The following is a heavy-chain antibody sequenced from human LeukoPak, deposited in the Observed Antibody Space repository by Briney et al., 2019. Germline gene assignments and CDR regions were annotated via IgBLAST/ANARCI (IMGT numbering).Heavy chain of an antibody. V-gene: IGHV1-69*01. CDR1: GGTFSSYA. J-gene: IGHJ6*02. CDR3: ATNIAVAGPGAYYGMDV. Sequence: SVKVSCKASGGTFSSYASSWVRQAPGQGLEWMGGIIPIFGTANYAQKFQGRVTITADESTSTAYMELSSLRSEDTAVYYCATNIAVAGPGAYYGMDVWGQGTTVTVSS. CDR2: IIPIFGTA. D-gene: IGHD6-19*01.